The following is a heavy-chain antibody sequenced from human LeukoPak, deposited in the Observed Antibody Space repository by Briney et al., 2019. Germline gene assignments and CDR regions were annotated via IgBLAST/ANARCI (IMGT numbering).Heavy chain of an antibody. Sequence: PGGSLRLSCAASGFTFSDYYMSWIRQAPGKGLEWVSYISGSGSTIYYADSVKGRFTISRENATNSLYLQMNSLRAEDTAVDYCARDCSGGSCYSDYWGQGTLVTVSS. CDR2: ISGSGSTI. D-gene: IGHD2-15*01. CDR1: GFTFSDYY. CDR3: ARDCSGGSCYSDY. V-gene: IGHV3-11*01. J-gene: IGHJ4*02.